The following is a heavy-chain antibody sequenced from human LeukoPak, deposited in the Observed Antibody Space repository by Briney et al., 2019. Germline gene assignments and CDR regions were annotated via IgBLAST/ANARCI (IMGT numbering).Heavy chain of an antibody. CDR1: GGSISSSSYY. Sequence: PSETLSLTCTVSGGSISSSSYYWGWIRQPPGKGLEWIGSIYYSGSTYYNPSLKSRVTISVDTSKNQFSLKLSSVTAADTAVYYCARLNSGSYLGSYYFDYWGQGTLVTVSS. V-gene: IGHV4-39*01. CDR3: ARLNSGSYLGSYYFDY. CDR2: IYYSGST. J-gene: IGHJ4*02. D-gene: IGHD1-26*01.